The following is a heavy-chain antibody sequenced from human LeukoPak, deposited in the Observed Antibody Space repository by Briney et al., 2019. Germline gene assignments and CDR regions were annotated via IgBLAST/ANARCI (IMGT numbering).Heavy chain of an antibody. CDR2: ISAYNGNT. CDR1: GYTFTSYG. Sequence: GASVKVSCKASGYTFTSYGISWVRQAPGQGLEWMGWISAYNGNTNYAQKLQGRVTMTTDTSTSTAYMELRSLRSDDTAVYYCARAQADWGVYYYYYYGMDVWGKGTTVTVSS. V-gene: IGHV1-18*01. D-gene: IGHD3-16*01. CDR3: ARAQADWGVYYYYYYGMDV. J-gene: IGHJ6*04.